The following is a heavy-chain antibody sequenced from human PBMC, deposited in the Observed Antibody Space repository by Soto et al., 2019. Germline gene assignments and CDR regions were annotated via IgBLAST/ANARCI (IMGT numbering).Heavy chain of an antibody. Sequence: PSETLSLTCTVSGGSISSYYWSWIRQPPGKGLKWIGYIYYSGSTNYNPSLKSRVTISVDTSKNQFSLKLSSVTAADTAVYYCGRGLISGYYLYDVFDIWGQGKMVTVS. CDR3: GRGLISGYYLYDVFDI. J-gene: IGHJ3*02. V-gene: IGHV4-59*01. CDR2: IYYSGST. CDR1: GGSISSYY. D-gene: IGHD3-22*01.